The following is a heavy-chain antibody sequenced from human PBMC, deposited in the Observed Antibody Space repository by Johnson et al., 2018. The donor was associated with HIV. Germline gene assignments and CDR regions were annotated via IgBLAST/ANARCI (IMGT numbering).Heavy chain of an antibody. V-gene: IGHV3-30*14. CDR1: GFTYW. CDR3: ARMTTTVSHHDGFDI. J-gene: IGHJ3*02. CDR2: ISYDANNK. D-gene: IGHD4-17*01. Sequence: QVQLVESGGGLVQPGRSLRLSCAASGFTYWMSWVRQAPGKGLEWVAGISYDANNKYYADSVKDRFTISRDNSKNTPYLQINKLRAEDPAVYYCARMTTTVSHHDGFDIWGQGTMVTVSS.